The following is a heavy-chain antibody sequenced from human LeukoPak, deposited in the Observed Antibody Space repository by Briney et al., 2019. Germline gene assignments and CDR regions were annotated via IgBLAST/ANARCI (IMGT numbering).Heavy chain of an antibody. Sequence: PGGPRRLSCEAFGFTFGDYGMYWVRQAPGKGLEYVSLISTDGGRIYYADSVKGRFTISRDNSKNTLYLQMGSLRAEDMAFYYCTRGVAISTSGWYDTFDYWGQGALVTVSS. CDR2: ISTDGGRI. CDR3: TRGVAISTSGWYDTFDY. J-gene: IGHJ4*02. V-gene: IGHV3-64*02. D-gene: IGHD6-19*01. CDR1: GFTFGDYG.